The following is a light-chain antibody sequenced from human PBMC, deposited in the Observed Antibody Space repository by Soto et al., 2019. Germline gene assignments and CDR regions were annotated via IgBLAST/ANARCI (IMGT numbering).Light chain of an antibody. Sequence: DVVMTQSPLSLPVTLGQPASISCRSSQSLVHNDGDIYLYWFQQRPGQSPRRLIYKVSNRDSGVPDRFSGSASGTDFTLKISRVEAEDVGVYFCVQGTHWPITFGQGTRLEIK. V-gene: IGKV2-30*02. CDR1: QSLVHNDGDIY. CDR2: KVS. J-gene: IGKJ5*01. CDR3: VQGTHWPIT.